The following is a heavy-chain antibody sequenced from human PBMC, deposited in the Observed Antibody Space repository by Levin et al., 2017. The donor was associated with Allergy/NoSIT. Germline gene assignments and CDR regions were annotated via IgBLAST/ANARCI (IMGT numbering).Heavy chain of an antibody. Sequence: PGGSLRLSCAASGFTFSSYSMNWVRQAPGKGLEWVSSISSSSSYIYYADSVKGRFTISRDNAKNSLYLQMNSLRAEDTAVYYCAREAAMALDAFDIWGQGTMVTVSS. CDR1: GFTFSSYS. CDR3: AREAAMALDAFDI. V-gene: IGHV3-21*01. J-gene: IGHJ3*02. D-gene: IGHD5-24*01. CDR2: ISSSSSYI.